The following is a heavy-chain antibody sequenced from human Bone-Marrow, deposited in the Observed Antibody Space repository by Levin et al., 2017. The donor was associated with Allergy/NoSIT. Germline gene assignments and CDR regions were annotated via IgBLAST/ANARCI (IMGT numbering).Heavy chain of an antibody. D-gene: IGHD2-8*01. J-gene: IGHJ5*02. Sequence: PGGSLRLSCAASGFTFSSYRMNWARQAPGKGLEWVATISSGGSYIYYADSVKGRFTISRDNAKNSLFLEMNNLRAEDTAVYYCARVNGYCSTSTCYNNWSDPWGQGTLVTVSS. CDR3: ARVNGYCSTSTCYNNWSDP. CDR1: GFTFSSYR. CDR2: ISSGGSYI. V-gene: IGHV3-21*01.